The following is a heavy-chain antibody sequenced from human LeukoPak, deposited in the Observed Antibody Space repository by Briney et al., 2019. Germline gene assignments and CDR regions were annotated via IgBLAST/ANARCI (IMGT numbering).Heavy chain of an antibody. CDR3: ARGEAARPDRYYYYYYMDV. J-gene: IGHJ6*03. V-gene: IGHV4-59*01. Sequence: SETLSLTCAVYGGSFSGYYWSWIRQPPGKGLEWIGYIYYSGSTNYNPSLKSRVTISVDTSKDQFSLKLSSVTAADTAVYYCARGEAARPDRYYYYYYMDVWGKGTTVTVSS. D-gene: IGHD6-6*01. CDR2: IYYSGST. CDR1: GGSFSGYY.